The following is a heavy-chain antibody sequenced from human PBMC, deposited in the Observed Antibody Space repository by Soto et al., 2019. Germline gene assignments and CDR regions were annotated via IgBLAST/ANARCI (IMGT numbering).Heavy chain of an antibody. D-gene: IGHD4-17*01. CDR3: VRDPPRAGDYVPVDPRLDRNDAFDI. CDR2: ISAYNGNT. J-gene: IGHJ3*02. CDR1: GYTFTSYG. V-gene: IGHV1-18*01. Sequence: ASVKVSCKASGYTFTSYGISWVRQAPGQGLEWMGWISAYNGNTNYAQKLQGRVTMTTDTSTSTAYMELRSLRSDDTAVYYCVRDPPRAGDYVPVDPRLDRNDAFDIWGQGTMVTVSS.